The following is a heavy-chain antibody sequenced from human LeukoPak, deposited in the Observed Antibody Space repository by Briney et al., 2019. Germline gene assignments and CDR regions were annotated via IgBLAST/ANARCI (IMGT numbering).Heavy chain of an antibody. CDR1: GFTFINAW. CDR3: ARDREGRYDYYYYYYMDV. D-gene: IGHD5-12*01. Sequence: PGGSLRLSCVASGFTFINAWMSWVRQAPGKGLEWVSSITSSSTYISYADSVKGRFTISRDNAKNSLYLQMNSLRAEDTAVYYCARDREGRYDYYYYYYMDVWGKGTTVTISS. V-gene: IGHV3-21*01. J-gene: IGHJ6*03. CDR2: ITSSSTYI.